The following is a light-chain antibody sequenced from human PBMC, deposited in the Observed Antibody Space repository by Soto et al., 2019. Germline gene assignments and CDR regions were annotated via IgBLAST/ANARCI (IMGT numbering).Light chain of an antibody. CDR1: RSDVGAYNY. CDR2: EIT. J-gene: IGLJ3*02. V-gene: IGLV2-8*01. Sequence: QSALTQPPSASGSPGQSVTISCTGTRSDVGAYNYVSWYQQHPGKAPKLLIYEITKRPSGVPDRFSGFKSGTTASLIVSGLQADDEADYYCSSYAGTHNVLFGGGTKVTVL. CDR3: SSYAGTHNVL.